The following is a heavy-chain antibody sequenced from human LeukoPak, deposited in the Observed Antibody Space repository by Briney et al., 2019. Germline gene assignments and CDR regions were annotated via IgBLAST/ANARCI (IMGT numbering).Heavy chain of an antibody. V-gene: IGHV4-34*03. CDR1: GGSFSGYY. J-gene: IGHJ4*02. CDR2: INHSGST. Sequence: PSETLSLTCAFYGGSFSGYYCSWIRQPPGKGLEWIGHINHSGSTNYNPSLKSRVTISVDTSKNQFSLKLSSLTAADRAVYYFPGGGVVVVAATQRSRRPLKFIRWGQGTLVTVSS. CDR3: PGGGVVVVAATQRSRRPLKFIR. D-gene: IGHD2-15*01.